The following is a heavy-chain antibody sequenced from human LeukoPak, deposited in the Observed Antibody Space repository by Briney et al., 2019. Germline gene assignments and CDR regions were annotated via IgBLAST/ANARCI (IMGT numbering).Heavy chain of an antibody. CDR3: ARDQEGFDY. Sequence: SETLSLTCTVSGGSVSSGSYYWSWIRQPPGRGLEWIGYIYYSGTTNYNPSLKSRVTISVDTSKDQFSLKLTSLTAADTAVYYCARDQEGFDYWGQGTLVTVSS. CDR1: GGSVSSGSYY. CDR2: IYYSGTT. J-gene: IGHJ4*02. V-gene: IGHV4-61*01.